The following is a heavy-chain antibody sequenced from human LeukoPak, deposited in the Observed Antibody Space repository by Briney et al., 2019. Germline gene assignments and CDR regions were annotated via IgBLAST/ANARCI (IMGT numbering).Heavy chain of an antibody. CDR1: GFTFSDYY. CDR2: ISSSGSTI. V-gene: IGHV3-11*01. J-gene: IGHJ6*02. D-gene: IGHD3-10*01. Sequence: GGSLRLSWAASGFTFSDYYMSWIRQAPGKGLEWVSYISSSGSTIYYADSVKGRFTISRDNAKNSLYLQMNSLRAEDTAVYYCARDQGFGEFTYYYGMDVWGQGTTVTVSS. CDR3: ARDQGFGEFTYYYGMDV.